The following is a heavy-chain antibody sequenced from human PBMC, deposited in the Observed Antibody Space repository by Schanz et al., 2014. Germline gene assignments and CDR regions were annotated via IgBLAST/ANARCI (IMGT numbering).Heavy chain of an antibody. Sequence: VQLLESGGALVRPGGSLRLSCAASGFTFTGYVMTWVRQAPGKGLEWVSGLSASGGHTYYADSVKGRFTTSRDNGKKSMYLQMNSLRAEDTAVYYCARLDSSSWYPRYWGQGTLVTVSS. D-gene: IGHD6-13*01. J-gene: IGHJ4*02. V-gene: IGHV3-23*01. CDR2: LSASGGHT. CDR1: GFTFTGYV. CDR3: ARLDSSSWYPRY.